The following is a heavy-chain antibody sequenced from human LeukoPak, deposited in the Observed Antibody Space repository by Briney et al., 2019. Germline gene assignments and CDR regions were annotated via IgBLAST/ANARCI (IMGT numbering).Heavy chain of an antibody. Sequence: GGSLRLSCAASGFTFRSYEMNWVRQAPGKGLEWGSYISSSGSTIYYADSGKGRFTISRDNAQNSLYLQMNSLKTEDTAVYYCTRVLGAVTTWWYYYYMDVWGKGTTVTISS. V-gene: IGHV3-48*03. J-gene: IGHJ6*03. D-gene: IGHD4-17*01. CDR2: ISSSGSTI. CDR1: GFTFRSYE. CDR3: TRVLGAVTTWWYYYYMDV.